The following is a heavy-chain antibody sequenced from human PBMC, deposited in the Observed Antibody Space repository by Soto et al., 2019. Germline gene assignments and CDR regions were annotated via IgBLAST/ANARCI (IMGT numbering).Heavy chain of an antibody. CDR2: IIPIFGTA. J-gene: IGHJ6*02. CDR3: ARARLLDLLEAYYYYGMDV. Sequence: QVQLVQSGAEVKKPGSSVKVSCNASGGTFSSYAISWVRQAPGQGLEWMGGIIPIFGTANYAQKFQGRVTITADESTSTAYMELSSLRSEDTAVYYCARARLLDLLEAYYYYGMDVWGQGTTVTVSS. CDR1: GGTFSSYA. V-gene: IGHV1-69*12. D-gene: IGHD2-15*01.